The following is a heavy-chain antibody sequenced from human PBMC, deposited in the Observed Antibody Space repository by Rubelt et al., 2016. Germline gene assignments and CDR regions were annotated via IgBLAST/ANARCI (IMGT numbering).Heavy chain of an antibody. D-gene: IGHD6-13*01. V-gene: IGHV2-26*01. CDR1: GFSLSNARMG. Sequence: QVTLKESGPVLVKPTETLTLTCTVSGFSLSNARMGVSWIRQPPGKALEWLANIFSNDEKSYSTSLKSRLTISKDNSKSQVVLTMTNMDPVDTATYYCERILTQRIAAAGIYYNYYGMDVWGQGTTVTVSS. CDR2: IFSNDEK. J-gene: IGHJ6*02. CDR3: ERILTQRIAAAGIYYNYYGMDV.